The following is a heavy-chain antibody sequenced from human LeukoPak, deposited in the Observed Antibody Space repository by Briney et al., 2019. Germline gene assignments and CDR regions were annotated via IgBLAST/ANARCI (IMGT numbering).Heavy chain of an antibody. CDR1: GFTFDDYA. Sequence: GGSLRLSCAASGFTFDDYAMHWVRQAPGKGLEWVSGISWNSFSIGYADSVKGRFTISRDNTKNSLYLQMNSLRAEDTALYYCAKSSGNYLNYYYYMDVWGKGTTVTISS. D-gene: IGHD3-10*01. J-gene: IGHJ6*03. CDR2: ISWNSFSI. V-gene: IGHV3-9*01. CDR3: AKSSGNYLNYYYYMDV.